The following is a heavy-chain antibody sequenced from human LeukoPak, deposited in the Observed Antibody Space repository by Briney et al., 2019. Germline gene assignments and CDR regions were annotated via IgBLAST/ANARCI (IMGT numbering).Heavy chain of an antibody. CDR1: GGSISSGSYY. Sequence: SQTLSLTCTVSGGSISSGSYYWSWIRQPAGKGLEWIGRIYTSGSTNYNPSLKSRITISVYKYKNQFSLKLSSVTAGDTAVYYCARSITMVRGVILNDAFDIWGQGTMVTVSS. V-gene: IGHV4-61*02. D-gene: IGHD3-10*01. J-gene: IGHJ3*02. CDR3: ARSITMVRGVILNDAFDI. CDR2: IYTSGST.